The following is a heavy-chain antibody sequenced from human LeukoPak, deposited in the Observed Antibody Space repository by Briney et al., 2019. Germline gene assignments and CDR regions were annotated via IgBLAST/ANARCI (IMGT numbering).Heavy chain of an antibody. V-gene: IGHV3-73*01. J-gene: IGHJ4*02. D-gene: IGHD3-16*02. CDR2: IRSKANSYAT. CDR3: TRHTDDYVWGSYRYTEDY. Sequence: PGGSLRLSRAASGFTFSGSAMHWVRQASGKGLEWVGRIRSKANSYATAYAASVKGRFTISRDDSKNTAYLQMNSLKTEDTAVYYCTRHTDDYVWGSYRYTEDYWGQGTLVTVSS. CDR1: GFTFSGSA.